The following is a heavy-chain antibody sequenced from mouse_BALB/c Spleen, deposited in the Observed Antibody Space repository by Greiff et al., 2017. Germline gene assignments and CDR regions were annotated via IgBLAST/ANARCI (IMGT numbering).Heavy chain of an antibody. D-gene: IGHD2-1*01. Sequence: VQLKESGPGLVKPSQSLSLTCSVTGYSITSGYYWNWIRQFPGNKLEWMGYISYDGSNNYNPSLKNRISITRDTSKNQFFLKLNSVTTEDTATYYCARAGGNYLYYYAMDYWGQGTSVTVSS. CDR1: GYSITSGYY. CDR3: ARAGGNYLYYYAMDY. J-gene: IGHJ4*01. CDR2: ISYDGSN. V-gene: IGHV3-6*02.